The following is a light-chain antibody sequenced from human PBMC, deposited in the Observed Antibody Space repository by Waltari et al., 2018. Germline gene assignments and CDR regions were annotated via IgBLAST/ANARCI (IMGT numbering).Light chain of an antibody. J-gene: IGLJ3*02. CDR3: SSYTASSTWV. V-gene: IGLV2-14*01. CDR2: EVT. CDR1: SSDIGVYNY. Sequence: QSALTQPASVSGSPGQSISISCTGTSSDIGVYNYVSWFQQYPGKAPKLMIYEVTNLPAGVSDRFSGSKSDNTASLTISGLQAEDEADYYCSSYTASSTWVFGGGTKLSVL.